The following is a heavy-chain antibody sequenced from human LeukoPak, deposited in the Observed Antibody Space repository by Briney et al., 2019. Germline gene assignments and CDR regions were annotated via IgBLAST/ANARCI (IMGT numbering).Heavy chain of an antibody. Sequence: GGSLRLSCAASGFTFSDYYMSWIRQAPGKGLEWVSYISSSGSTIYYADSVKGRFTISRDNAKNSLYLQMNSLRAEDTAVYYCARDRRSGDYYYYGMDVWGQGTTVTVSS. CDR1: GFTFSDYY. CDR3: ARDRRSGDYYYYGMDV. D-gene: IGHD1-26*01. J-gene: IGHJ6*02. CDR2: ISSSGSTI. V-gene: IGHV3-11*01.